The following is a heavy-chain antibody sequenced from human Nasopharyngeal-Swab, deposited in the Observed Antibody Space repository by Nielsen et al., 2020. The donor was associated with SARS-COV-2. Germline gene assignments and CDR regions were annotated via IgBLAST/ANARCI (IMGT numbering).Heavy chain of an antibody. J-gene: IGHJ3*02. CDR1: RFTFSSYA. Sequence: GRSLTLSCAASRFTFSSYAITWVRQAPGKGLEWVSAVTGLGYGTDYADSVKGRFTISRDNAKNTLYLQMNSLRAEDTAVYYCARKDVFAYGVDAFDIWGQGTMVTVSS. D-gene: IGHD3-10*01. V-gene: IGHV3-23*01. CDR2: VTGLGYGT. CDR3: ARKDVFAYGVDAFDI.